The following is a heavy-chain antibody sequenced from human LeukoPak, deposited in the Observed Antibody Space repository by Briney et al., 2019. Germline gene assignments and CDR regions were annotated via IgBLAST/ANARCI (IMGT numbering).Heavy chain of an antibody. CDR2: IIPILGIA. V-gene: IGHV1-69*04. D-gene: IGHD3-22*01. J-gene: IGHJ4*02. Sequence: ASVKVSCKASGGTFSSYAISWVRQAPGQGLEWMGRIIPILGIANYAQKFQGRVTITADKSTSTAYMEPSSLRSEDAAVYYCAFTMIVPTVWYWGQGTLVTVSS. CDR3: AFTMIVPTVWY. CDR1: GGTFSSYA.